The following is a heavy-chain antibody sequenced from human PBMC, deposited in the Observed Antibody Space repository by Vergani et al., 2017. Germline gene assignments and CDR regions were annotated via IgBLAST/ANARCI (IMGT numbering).Heavy chain of an antibody. D-gene: IGHD3-22*01. V-gene: IGHV1-2*06. CDR1: GYTFTGYY. Sequence: QVQLVQSGAEVKKPGASVKVSCKASGYTFTGYYMHWVRQAPGQGLEWMGRINPNSGGTNYAQKFQGRVTMTRDTSISTAYMALSRLRSDDTAVYYCARDGLGGYAGYYYYYGMDVWGQGTTVTVSS. CDR2: INPNSGGT. CDR3: ARDGLGGYAGYYYYYGMDV. J-gene: IGHJ6*02.